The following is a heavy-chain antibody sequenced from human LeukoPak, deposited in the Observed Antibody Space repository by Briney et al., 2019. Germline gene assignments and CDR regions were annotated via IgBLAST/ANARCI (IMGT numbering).Heavy chain of an antibody. J-gene: IGHJ4*02. CDR3: ATTPTYYYGSGSHDY. CDR1: GGSISSSSYY. V-gene: IGHV4-39*01. D-gene: IGHD3-10*01. CDR2: IYYSGST. Sequence: SATLSLTCTVSGGSISSSSYYWGWIRQPPGKGLEWIGSIYYSGSTYYNPSLKNRVTISVDTSKNQFSLKLSSVTAADTAVYYCATTPTYYYGSGSHDYWGQGTLVTVPS.